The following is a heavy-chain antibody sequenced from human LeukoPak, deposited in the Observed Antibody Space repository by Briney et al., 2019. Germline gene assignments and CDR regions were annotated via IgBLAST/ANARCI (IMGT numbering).Heavy chain of an antibody. J-gene: IGHJ5*02. Sequence: SETLSLTCAVYGGSISSYYWSWIRQPPGKGLEWIGYIYYSGSTNYNPSLKSRVTISVDTSKNQFSLKLSSVTAADTAVYYCARALYGSGSSWFDPWGQGTLVTVSS. CDR2: IYYSGST. V-gene: IGHV4-59*01. CDR1: GGSISSYY. D-gene: IGHD3-10*01. CDR3: ARALYGSGSSWFDP.